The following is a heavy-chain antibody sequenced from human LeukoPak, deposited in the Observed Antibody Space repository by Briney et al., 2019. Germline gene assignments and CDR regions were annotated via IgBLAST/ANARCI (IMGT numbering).Heavy chain of an antibody. V-gene: IGHV3-7*01. D-gene: IGHD6-19*01. J-gene: IGHJ6*02. Sequence: PGGSLRLSCAASGFTFSSYWMSWVRQAPGKGLEWVANIKQDGSEKYYVDSVKGRFTISRDNAKNSLYLQMNSLRAEDTAVYYCARTSQWLVPFTYYYHYGMDVWGQGTTVTVSS. CDR2: IKQDGSEK. CDR1: GFTFSSYW. CDR3: ARTSQWLVPFTYYYHYGMDV.